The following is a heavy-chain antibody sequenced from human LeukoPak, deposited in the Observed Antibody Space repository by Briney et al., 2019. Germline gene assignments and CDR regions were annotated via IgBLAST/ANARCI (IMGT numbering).Heavy chain of an antibody. CDR1: GFTFSSYS. V-gene: IGHV3-21*01. Sequence: GGSLRLSCAASGFTFSSYSMNWVRQAPGKGLEWVSSISSSSSYIYYADSVKGRFTISRDNAKNSLYLQMNSLRAEDTAVYYCARGPNYDFWGGYENWFDPWGQGTLVTVSS. CDR2: ISSSSSYI. D-gene: IGHD3-3*01. CDR3: ARGPNYDFWGGYENWFDP. J-gene: IGHJ5*02.